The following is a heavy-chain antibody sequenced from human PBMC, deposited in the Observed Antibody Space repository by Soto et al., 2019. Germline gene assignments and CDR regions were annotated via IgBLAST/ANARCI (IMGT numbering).Heavy chain of an antibody. CDR2: ISSSSSYI. CDR3: ARDHSSSWYLSYFDY. Sequence: GESLKISCAASGFTFSSYSMNWVRQAPGKGLEWVSSISSSSSYIYYADSVKGRFTISRDNAKNSLYLQMNSLRAEDTAVYYCARDHSSSWYLSYFDYWGQGTLVTVSS. J-gene: IGHJ4*02. V-gene: IGHV3-21*01. CDR1: GFTFSSYS. D-gene: IGHD6-13*01.